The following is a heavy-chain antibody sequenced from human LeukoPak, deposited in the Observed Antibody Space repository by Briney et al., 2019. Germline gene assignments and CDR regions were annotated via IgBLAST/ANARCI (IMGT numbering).Heavy chain of an antibody. CDR2: IYTSGST. J-gene: IGHJ6*03. CDR3: ARDRSTYNNYDYYYMDV. CDR1: GGSISSYY. Sequence: TPSETLSLTCTVSGGSISSYYWSWIRQPAGKGLEWIGRIYTSGSTNYNPSLKSRVTMSVDTSKNQLSLKLSSVTAADTAVYYCARDRSTYNNYDYYYMDVWGKGTTVTASS. V-gene: IGHV4-4*07. D-gene: IGHD5-24*01.